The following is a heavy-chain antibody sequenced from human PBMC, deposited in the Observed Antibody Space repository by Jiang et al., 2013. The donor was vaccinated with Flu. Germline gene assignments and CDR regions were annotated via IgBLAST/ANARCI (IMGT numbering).Heavy chain of an antibody. D-gene: IGHD6-13*01. J-gene: IGHJ6*02. Sequence: LKSRVTISVDTSKNQXSLKLSSVTAADTAVYYCARHQIAAAGWGLKNGMDVWGQGTTVTVSS. V-gene: IGHV4-39*01. CDR3: ARHQIAAAGWGLKNGMDV.